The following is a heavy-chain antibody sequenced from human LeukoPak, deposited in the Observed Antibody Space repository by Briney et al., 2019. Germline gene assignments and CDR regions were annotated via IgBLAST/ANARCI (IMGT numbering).Heavy chain of an antibody. Sequence: GGSLRLSCTASGFTFSNYAMSWVRQAPGKGLEWVSAISDNGGSTFDADSVKGRFTISRDNSKNTLYLQMNSLRAEDTAIYYCAKDVFELYDIYDHWGQGTLVTVSS. CDR1: GFTFSNYA. J-gene: IGHJ4*02. V-gene: IGHV3-23*01. CDR2: ISDNGGST. CDR3: AKDVFELYDIYDH. D-gene: IGHD3-9*01.